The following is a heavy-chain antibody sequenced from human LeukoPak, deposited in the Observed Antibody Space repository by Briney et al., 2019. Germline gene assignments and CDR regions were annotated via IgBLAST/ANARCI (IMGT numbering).Heavy chain of an antibody. D-gene: IGHD3-10*01. J-gene: IGHJ4*02. Sequence: PSETLSLTCAVYGGSFSGYYWSWIRQPPGKGLEGIGEINHSGSTNYNPSLKSRVTISVDTSKNQFSLKLSSVTAADTAVYYCARSEVRGVYFDYWGQGTLVTVSS. V-gene: IGHV4-34*01. CDR1: GGSFSGYY. CDR3: ARSEVRGVYFDY. CDR2: INHSGST.